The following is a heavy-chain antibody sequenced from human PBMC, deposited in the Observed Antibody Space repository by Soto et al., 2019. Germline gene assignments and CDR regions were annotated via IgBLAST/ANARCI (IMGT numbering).Heavy chain of an antibody. J-gene: IGHJ4*02. V-gene: IGHV1-18*01. CDR3: ARGRYGDY. Sequence: QVHLVQSGAEVKKPGASVKVSCKASGYTFTSYGITWVRQAPGQGLEWMGWISAHTGNTSYAQKLQGRVIVTRDTSTSTAYMELRSLRSDDTAVYYCARGRYGDYWGQGALVTVSS. D-gene: IGHD1-1*01. CDR2: ISAHTGNT. CDR1: GYTFTSYG.